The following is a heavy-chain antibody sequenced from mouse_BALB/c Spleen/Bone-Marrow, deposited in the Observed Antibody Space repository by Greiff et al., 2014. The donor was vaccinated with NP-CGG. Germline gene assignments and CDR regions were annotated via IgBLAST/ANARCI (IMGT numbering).Heavy chain of an antibody. J-gene: IGHJ3*01. CDR3: ASYYYSSRSFAY. CDR2: IDPANGNT. Sequence: VQLKQSGAELVKPGASVKLSCTASGFNIIDTYMHWVKQRPEQGLEWIGRIDPANGNTKYDPKFQGKATITADTSSNTAYLQLSSLTSEDTAVYYCASYYYSSRSFAYWGQGTLITVSS. CDR1: GFNIIDTY. V-gene: IGHV14-3*02. D-gene: IGHD1-1*01.